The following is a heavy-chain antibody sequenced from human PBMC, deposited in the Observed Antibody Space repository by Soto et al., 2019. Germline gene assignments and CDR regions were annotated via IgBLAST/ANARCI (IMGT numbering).Heavy chain of an antibody. Sequence: ASVKVSCKASGYTFTSYGISWVRQAPGQGLEWMGWISAYNGNTNYAQKLQGRVTMTTDTSTSTAYMELRSLRSDDTAVYYCARDNRKYYYDSSGYYSAGFDYWGQGTLVTVSS. V-gene: IGHV1-18*01. CDR3: ARDNRKYYYDSSGYYSAGFDY. D-gene: IGHD3-22*01. J-gene: IGHJ4*02. CDR1: GYTFTSYG. CDR2: ISAYNGNT.